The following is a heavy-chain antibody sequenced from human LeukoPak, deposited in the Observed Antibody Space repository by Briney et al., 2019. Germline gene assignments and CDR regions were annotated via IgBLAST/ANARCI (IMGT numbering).Heavy chain of an antibody. V-gene: IGHV3-30*04. CDR2: ISYDGSNK. CDR1: GFTFSSYA. D-gene: IGHD4-17*01. Sequence: PGGSLRLSCAASGFTFSSYAMHWVRQAPGKGLEWVAVISYDGSNKYYADSVKGRFTISRDNSKSTLYLQMNSLRAEDTAVYYCAKDLYYGDYFQVAQYWGQGTLVAVSS. J-gene: IGHJ1*01. CDR3: AKDLYYGDYFQVAQY.